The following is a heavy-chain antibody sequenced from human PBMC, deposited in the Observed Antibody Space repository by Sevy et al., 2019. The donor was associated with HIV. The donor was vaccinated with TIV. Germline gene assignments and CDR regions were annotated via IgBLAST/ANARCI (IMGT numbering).Heavy chain of an antibody. D-gene: IGHD3-16*01. CDR1: GFTFSGYW. V-gene: IGHV3-7*03. CDR2: IKQDGSEK. CDR3: ARDAGRWGNFDY. J-gene: IGHJ4*02. Sequence: GGSLRLSCAASGFTFSGYWMSWVRQAPGKGLEWVANIKQDGSEKYYVDSVKGRFTISRDNAKNSLYLQMNSLRAEDTAVYYCARDAGRWGNFDYWGQGTLVTVSS.